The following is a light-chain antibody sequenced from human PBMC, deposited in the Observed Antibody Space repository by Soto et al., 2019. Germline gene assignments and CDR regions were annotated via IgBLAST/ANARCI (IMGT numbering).Light chain of an antibody. CDR3: SSYTRSSTLYV. J-gene: IGLJ1*01. Sequence: QSVLTQPASVSGSPGQSITISCTGTSSDVGGYNYVSWYQQHPGKAPRLMIYDVSNRPSGVSNRFSGSKSANTASLIISGLQAEDEADYYCSSYTRSSTLYVFGTRTKVTVL. CDR1: SSDVGGYNY. CDR2: DVS. V-gene: IGLV2-14*01.